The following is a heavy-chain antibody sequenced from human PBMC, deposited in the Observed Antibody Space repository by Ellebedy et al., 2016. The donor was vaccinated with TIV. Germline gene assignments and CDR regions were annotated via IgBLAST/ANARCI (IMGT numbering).Heavy chain of an antibody. CDR1: GFIFSESA. D-gene: IGHD5-24*01. CDR3: TKLPGRDGKIYPHWYFDI. CDR2: VRSAANSYAA. Sequence: GESLKISCAASGFIFSESAIHWVRRASGRGLEWVGRVRSAANSYAAEYAASVNGRFTISRDDSKSTAYLEMIGLKSDDTAVYYCTKLPGRDGKIYPHWYFDIWGRGALVTVSS. V-gene: IGHV3-73*01. J-gene: IGHJ2*01.